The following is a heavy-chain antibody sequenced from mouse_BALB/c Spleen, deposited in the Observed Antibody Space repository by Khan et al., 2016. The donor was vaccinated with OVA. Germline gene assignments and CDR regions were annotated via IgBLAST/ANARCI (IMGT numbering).Heavy chain of an antibody. Sequence: EVQLQQSGTVLARPGASVKMSCKASGYSFTSYLIHWVKQRPGQGLEWIGDIYPGNSDTTYNQKIKDKAKLTAGTTANTAYMELSSMTNDDSAVYYCARGGYSSFAYWGQGTLVTVSA. D-gene: IGHD1-3*01. V-gene: IGHV1-5*01. CDR2: IYPGNSDT. CDR3: ARGGYSSFAY. J-gene: IGHJ3*01. CDR1: GYSFTSYL.